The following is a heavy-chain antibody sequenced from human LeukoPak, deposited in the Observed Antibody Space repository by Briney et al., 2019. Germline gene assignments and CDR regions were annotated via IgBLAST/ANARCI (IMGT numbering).Heavy chain of an antibody. CDR2: ISGSGGST. Sequence: GGSLRLSCAASGFTFSSYAMSWVRQAPGKGLEWVPAISGSGGSTYYADSVKGRFTISRDNSKNTLYLQMNSLRAEDTAVYYCAKNRLVRGTYYFDSWGQGTLVTVSS. CDR3: AKNRLVRGTYYFDS. CDR1: GFTFSSYA. D-gene: IGHD3-10*01. J-gene: IGHJ4*02. V-gene: IGHV3-23*01.